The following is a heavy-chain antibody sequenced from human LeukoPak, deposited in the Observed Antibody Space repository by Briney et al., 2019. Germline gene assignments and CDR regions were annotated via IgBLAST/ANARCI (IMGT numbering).Heavy chain of an antibody. CDR2: IKQDGSEK. D-gene: IGHD5-18*01. CDR3: AILDRYNYGGISD. V-gene: IGHV3-7*01. Sequence: GGSLRLSCAASGFTFSNYWMSWVRQAPGKRLEWVANIKQDGSEKYYVDSVKGRFTIARDNAKKSLYLQLNSLRAEDTGVYYCAILDRYNYGGISDWGQGTLVTVSS. J-gene: IGHJ4*02. CDR1: GFTFSNYW.